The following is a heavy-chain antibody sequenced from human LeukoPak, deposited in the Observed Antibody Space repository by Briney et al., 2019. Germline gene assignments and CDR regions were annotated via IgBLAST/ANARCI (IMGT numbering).Heavy chain of an antibody. V-gene: IGHV1-69*05. CDR2: IIPIFGTA. Sequence: ASVKVSCKASGGTFSSYAISWVRQAPGQGLEWMGGIIPIFGTANYAQKLQGRVTMTTDTSTSTAYMELRSLRSDDTAVYYCARKTIAGGYNWFDPWGQGTLVTVSS. CDR1: GGTFSSYA. J-gene: IGHJ5*02. CDR3: ARKTIAGGYNWFDP. D-gene: IGHD6-13*01.